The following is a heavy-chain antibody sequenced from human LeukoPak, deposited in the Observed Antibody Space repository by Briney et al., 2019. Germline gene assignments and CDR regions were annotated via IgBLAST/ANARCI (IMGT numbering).Heavy chain of an antibody. J-gene: IGHJ4*02. CDR3: ARDTGYSSGWYNPEGY. CDR2: IIPIFGTA. D-gene: IGHD6-19*01. Sequence: SVKVSCKASGGTFSSYAISWVRQAPGQGLEWMGGIIPIFGTANYAQKFQGRVTITTDESTSTAYMELSSLRSEDTAVYYCARDTGYSSGWYNPEGYWGQGTLVTVSS. CDR1: GGTFSSYA. V-gene: IGHV1-69*05.